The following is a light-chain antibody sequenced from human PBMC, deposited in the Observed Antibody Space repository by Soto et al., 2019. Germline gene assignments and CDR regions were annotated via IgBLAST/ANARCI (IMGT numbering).Light chain of an antibody. CDR1: QSISIW. V-gene: IGKV1-5*03. CDR2: KAS. Sequence: DMQMTQSPSTLSASVGDRVTITCRASQSISIWLAWYQQKPGKAPKILIYKASSLESGVPSRFSGSGSGTEFTLTISSLQPDDLATYYCQQYSTYTPRTFGQGTKVDIK. J-gene: IGKJ1*01. CDR3: QQYSTYTPRT.